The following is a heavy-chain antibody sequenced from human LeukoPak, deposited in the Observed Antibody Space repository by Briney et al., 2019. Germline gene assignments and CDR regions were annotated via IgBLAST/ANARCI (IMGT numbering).Heavy chain of an antibody. J-gene: IGHJ6*03. V-gene: IGHV3-33*01. D-gene: IGHD4-11*01. Sequence: AGGSLRLSCAASGFTFSSYGMHWVRQAPGKGLEWVAVIWYDGSNKYYADSVKGRFTISRDNSKNTLYLQMNSLRAEDTAVYYCARDDDYSNSYMDVWGKGTTVTVSS. CDR3: ARDDDYSNSYMDV. CDR1: GFTFSSYG. CDR2: IWYDGSNK.